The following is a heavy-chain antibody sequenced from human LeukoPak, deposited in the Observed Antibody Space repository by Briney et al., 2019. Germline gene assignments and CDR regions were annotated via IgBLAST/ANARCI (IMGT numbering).Heavy chain of an antibody. CDR1: GDSVSSNSAA. V-gene: IGHV6-1*01. Sequence: SQTLSLTCAISGDSVSSNSAAWNWIRQSPSRGLEWLGRTYYRSKWYNDYAVSVKSRITINPDTSKNQFSLQLNSVTPEDTAVYYCARAPYNWNSYSTSFDYWGQGTLVTVSS. D-gene: IGHD1-20*01. CDR2: TYYRSKWYN. J-gene: IGHJ4*02. CDR3: ARAPYNWNSYSTSFDY.